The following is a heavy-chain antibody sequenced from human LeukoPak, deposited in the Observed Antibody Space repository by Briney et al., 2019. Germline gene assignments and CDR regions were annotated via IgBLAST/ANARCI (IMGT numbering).Heavy chain of an antibody. V-gene: IGHV3-48*02. CDR2: ISSSSSTI. CDR1: GFSFSSYS. D-gene: IGHD6-19*01. Sequence: SGGSLRLSCAASGFSFSSYSMNWVRQAPGKGLEWVSYISSSSSTIYYADYVKGRFTISRDNAKHSLYMQMNSLRDEDTAVYYCASAGSGLYWGQGTLVSVSS. J-gene: IGHJ4*02. CDR3: ASAGSGLY.